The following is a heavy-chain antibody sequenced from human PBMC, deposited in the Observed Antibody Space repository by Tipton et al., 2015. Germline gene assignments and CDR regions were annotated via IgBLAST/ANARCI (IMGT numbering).Heavy chain of an antibody. CDR1: GGSISSSSYY. CDR2: IYDNGTT. V-gene: IGHV4-39*07. CDR3: ARDPRDGYGHFDS. J-gene: IGHJ4*02. Sequence: TLSLTCTVSGGSISSSSYYWGWIRQPPGKGLEWIGCIYDNGTTYNNSSLMSRVTTSVDTSKNQFFLRLTSVTAADTAVYYCARDPRDGYGHFDSWGQGILVTVSS. D-gene: IGHD5-18*01.